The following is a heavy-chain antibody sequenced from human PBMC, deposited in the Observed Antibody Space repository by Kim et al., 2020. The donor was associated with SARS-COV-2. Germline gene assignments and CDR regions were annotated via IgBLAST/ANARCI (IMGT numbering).Heavy chain of an antibody. CDR3: ARRKGDDQGNSYYYAMDL. D-gene: IGHD1-1*01. V-gene: IGHV1-18*04. J-gene: IGHJ6*02. Sequence: ASVKVSCKASGYTFSNYTFDWVRQAPGQGLEWMGWISAHTGNTKYAQDFQGRVTLTTDTSTNTLFLELTRLTADDTAVYFCARRKGDDQGNSYYYAMDLWGQGTLVVVSS. CDR2: ISAHTGNT. CDR1: GYTFSNYT.